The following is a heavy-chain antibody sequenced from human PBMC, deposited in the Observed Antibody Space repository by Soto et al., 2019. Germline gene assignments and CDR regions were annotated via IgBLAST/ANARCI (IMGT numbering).Heavy chain of an antibody. D-gene: IGHD4-4*01. CDR2: IVVGSGNT. V-gene: IGHV1-58*01. CDR1: GFTFTSSA. Sequence: SVKVSCKASGFTFTSSAVQWVRQARGQRLEWIGWIVVGSGNTNYAQKFQERVTITRDMSTSTAYMELSSLRSEDTAVYYCAIILTSKYVVTDYWGQGNLVTVSS. CDR3: AIILTSKYVVTDY. J-gene: IGHJ4*02.